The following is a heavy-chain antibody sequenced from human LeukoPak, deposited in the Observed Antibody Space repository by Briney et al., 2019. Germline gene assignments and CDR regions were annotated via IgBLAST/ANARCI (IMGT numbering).Heavy chain of an antibody. CDR1: GGSFSGYY. CDR3: ARTRYYYNSRSYGAPYYFDY. V-gene: IGHV4-34*01. D-gene: IGHD3-10*01. Sequence: PSETLSLTCAVYGGSFSGYYWSWIRQPPGKGLEWIGEINHSGSTNYNPSLKSRVTISVDTSKNQFSLKLSSVTAADTAVYYCARTRYYYNSRSYGAPYYFDYWGQGTLVAVSS. J-gene: IGHJ4*02. CDR2: INHSGST.